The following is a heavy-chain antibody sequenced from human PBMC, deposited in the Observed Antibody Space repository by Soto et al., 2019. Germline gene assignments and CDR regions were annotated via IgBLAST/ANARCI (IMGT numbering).Heavy chain of an antibody. Sequence: PGGSLRLSCAASGFTFSKHWMHWVRQAPGKGLVWVSHIKTDGTFTRDADSVKGRFIISRDNARNTLYLQMDSLSAEDSAVYYCVRDNNWSLDYWGQGTLVTVSS. CDR2: IKTDGTFT. J-gene: IGHJ4*02. D-gene: IGHD1-1*01. V-gene: IGHV3-74*01. CDR1: GFTFSKHW. CDR3: VRDNNWSLDY.